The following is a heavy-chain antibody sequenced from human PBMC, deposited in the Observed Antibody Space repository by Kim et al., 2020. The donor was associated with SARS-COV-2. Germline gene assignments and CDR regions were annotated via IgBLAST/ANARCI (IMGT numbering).Heavy chain of an antibody. V-gene: IGHV4-34*01. J-gene: IGHJ4*02. D-gene: IGHD2-2*01. Sequence: SETLSLTCAVYGGSFSGYYWSWIRQPPGKGLEWIGEINHSGSTNYNPSLKSRVTISVDTSKNQFSLKLSSVTAADTAVYYCARGWGVVVVPAAKSGIDYWGQGTLVTVSS. CDR2: INHSGST. CDR1: GGSFSGYY. CDR3: ARGWGVVVVPAAKSGIDY.